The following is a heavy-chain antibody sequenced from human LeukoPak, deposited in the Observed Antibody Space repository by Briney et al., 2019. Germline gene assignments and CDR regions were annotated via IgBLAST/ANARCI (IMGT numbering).Heavy chain of an antibody. CDR3: ASAATSGTYNFDS. V-gene: IGHV4-34*01. J-gene: IGHJ4*02. CDR2: INHSGST. CDR1: GGSFSGYY. Sequence: SETLSLTCAVYGGSFSGYYWSWIRQPPGKGLEWIGEINHSGSTNYKPSLKSRVTISVDTSKNQFSLKLTSVTAADTAVYYCASAATSGTYNFDSWGQGTLVTVSS. D-gene: IGHD1-26*01.